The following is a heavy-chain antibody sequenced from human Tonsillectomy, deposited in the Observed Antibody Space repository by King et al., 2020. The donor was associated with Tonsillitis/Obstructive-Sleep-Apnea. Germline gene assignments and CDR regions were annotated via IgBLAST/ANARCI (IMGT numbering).Heavy chain of an antibody. CDR3: ATGKSGYTPGLRPNDY. CDR1: GFIFSNAW. CDR2: IKSKTDGGTT. V-gene: IGHV3-15*01. Sequence: VQLVESGGGLVKPGGSLRLSCAASGFIFSNAWMNWVRQAPGKGLEWVGRIKSKTDGGTTDYAAPVKGRFTISRDDSKNTLYLQMNSLKTEDTAVYYCATGKSGYTPGLRPNDYWGQGTLVTVSS. D-gene: IGHD3-3*01. J-gene: IGHJ4*02.